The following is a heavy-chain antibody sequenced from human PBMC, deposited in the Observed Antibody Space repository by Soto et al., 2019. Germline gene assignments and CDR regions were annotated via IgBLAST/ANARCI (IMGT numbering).Heavy chain of an antibody. V-gene: IGHV3-23*01. Sequence: EVQLLESGGGLVQPGGSLRLSRAASGFTFSSYAMNWVRQAPGKGLEWVSGISGSGGSTYYPDPVKGRFTISRDKSKNTLDLQMDSLRAEDTAVDYWANPRARRYGDYDYCQHWGQGTLVTVSS. CDR1: GFTFSSYA. CDR3: ANPRARRYGDYDYCQH. D-gene: IGHD4-17*01. J-gene: IGHJ1*01. CDR2: ISGSGGST.